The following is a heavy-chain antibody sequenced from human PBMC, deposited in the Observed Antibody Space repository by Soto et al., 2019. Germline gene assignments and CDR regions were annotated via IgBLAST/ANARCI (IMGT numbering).Heavy chain of an antibody. CDR2: IKQDGSEK. CDR3: ARHDYEVWSCYSQYYSYYMDV. D-gene: IGHD3-3*01. J-gene: IGHJ6*03. Sequence: EVQLVESGGGLVQPGGSLRLSCAASGFTFSSYWMSWVRQAPGKGLEWVANIKQDGSEKYYVDSVKGRFTISRDNAKNTRYMHMNNLRSEDKALYYCARHDYEVWSCYSQYYSYYMDVWGQGNTVAVSS. CDR1: GFTFSSYW. V-gene: IGHV3-7*01.